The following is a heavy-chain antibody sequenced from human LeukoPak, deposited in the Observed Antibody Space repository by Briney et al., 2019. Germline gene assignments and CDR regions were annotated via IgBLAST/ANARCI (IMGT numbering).Heavy chain of an antibody. D-gene: IGHD4-17*01. J-gene: IGHJ4*02. CDR3: ATQDYGDYYY. V-gene: IGHV1-69*02. CDR1: GYTFTGYY. Sequence: ASVKVSCKASGYTFTGYYMHWVRQAPGQGLEWMGRIIPILGIANYAQKFQGRVTITADKSTSTAYMELSSLRSEDTAVYYCATQDYGDYYYWGQGTLVTVSS. CDR2: IIPILGIA.